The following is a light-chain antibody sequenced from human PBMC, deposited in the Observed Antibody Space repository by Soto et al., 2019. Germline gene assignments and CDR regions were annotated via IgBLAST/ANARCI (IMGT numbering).Light chain of an antibody. CDR3: QHYNSYSEA. V-gene: IGKV1-5*03. Sequence: DIRMTQSTSTLSGSFGDRVTITCRASQTISSWLAWYQQKPGKAPKLLIYKASTLKSGVPSRFSGSGYGTEFNLTISSLQTDDFATYYCQHYNSYSEAFGQGTKVDIK. CDR1: QTISSW. CDR2: KAS. J-gene: IGKJ1*01.